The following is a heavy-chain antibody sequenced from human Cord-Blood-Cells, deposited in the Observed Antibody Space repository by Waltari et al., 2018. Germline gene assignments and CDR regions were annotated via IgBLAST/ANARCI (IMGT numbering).Heavy chain of an antibody. Sequence: QVQLVQSGAEVKKPGSSVKVSCKASGGTFSSYAISWVRQAPGQGLEWMGEIIPMIGTANYGQKFQGRATITADESTSTAYMELSSLRSEDTAVYYGARGTGCGGDCSFAFDIWGQGTMVTVSS. CDR3: ARGTGCGGDCSFAFDI. J-gene: IGHJ3*02. CDR1: GGTFSSYA. D-gene: IGHD2-21*02. CDR2: IIPMIGTA. V-gene: IGHV1-69*01.